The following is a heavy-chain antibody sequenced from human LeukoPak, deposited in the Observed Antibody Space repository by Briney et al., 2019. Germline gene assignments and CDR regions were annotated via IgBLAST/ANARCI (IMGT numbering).Heavy chain of an antibody. CDR2: IYHSGST. Sequence: GSLRLSCAASGFSFSNYALSWVRQPPGKGLEWIGEIYHSGSTNYNPSLKSRVTISVDKSKNQFSLKLSSVTAADTAVYYCARVDEQQLFDYWGQGTLVTVSS. V-gene: IGHV4-4*02. CDR1: GFSFSNYAL. D-gene: IGHD6-13*01. CDR3: ARVDEQQLFDY. J-gene: IGHJ4*02.